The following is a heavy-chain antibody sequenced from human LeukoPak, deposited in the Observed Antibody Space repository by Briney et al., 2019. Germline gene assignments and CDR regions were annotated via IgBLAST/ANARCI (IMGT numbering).Heavy chain of an antibody. D-gene: IGHD5-24*01. CDR1: GYTFTSHG. V-gene: IGHV1-18*01. Sequence: ASVKVSCKASGYTFTSHGISWVRQAPGQGLEWMGWISAYNGNTNYAQKLQGRVTMTTDTSTSTAYMELRSLRSDDTAVYYCSRAEHEQLIDYWGQRTLVTVSS. CDR3: SRAEHEQLIDY. CDR2: ISAYNGNT. J-gene: IGHJ4*02.